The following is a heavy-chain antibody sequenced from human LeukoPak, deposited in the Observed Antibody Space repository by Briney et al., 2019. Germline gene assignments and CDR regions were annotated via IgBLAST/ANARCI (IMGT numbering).Heavy chain of an antibody. CDR1: GYSISSGYY. J-gene: IGHJ6*03. CDR2: IYHSGST. V-gene: IGHV4-38-2*02. Sequence: SETLSLTCTVSGYSISSGYYWGWIRQPPGKGLEWIGSIYHSGSTYYNPSLKSRVTISVDTSKNQFSLKLSSVTAADTAVYYCARDRSVVVITSNLDYYYMDVWGKGTTVTVSS. D-gene: IGHD3-22*01. CDR3: ARDRSVVVITSNLDYYYMDV.